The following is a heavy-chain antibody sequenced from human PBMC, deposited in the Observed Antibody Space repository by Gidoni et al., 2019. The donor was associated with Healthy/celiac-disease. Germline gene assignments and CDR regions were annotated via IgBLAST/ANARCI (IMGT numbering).Heavy chain of an antibody. J-gene: IGHJ4*02. CDR2: IYYSGST. CDR1: GGSISSSSYY. Sequence: QLQLQESGPGLVKPSETLSLTCTVSGGSISSSSYYWGWIRPPPGKGLEWIGSIYYSGSTYYNPSLKSRVTISVDTSKNQFSLKLSSVTAADTAVYYCASIAAAGNLNFDYWGQGTLVTVSS. CDR3: ASIAAAGNLNFDY. V-gene: IGHV4-39*01. D-gene: IGHD6-13*01.